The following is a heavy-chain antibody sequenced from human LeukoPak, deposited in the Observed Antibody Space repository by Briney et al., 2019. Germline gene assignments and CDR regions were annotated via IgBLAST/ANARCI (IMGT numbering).Heavy chain of an antibody. V-gene: IGHV6-1*01. CDR3: ARGSAFDV. CDR2: AYYKSKWYF. Sequence: SQTLSLTCAISGDSVSDNIAAWSWVRQPPSRGLEWLGRAYYKSKWYFDYAVSLKSRMIINPDTSKNQFSLQLNTVTPEDTAVYYCARGSAFDVWGQGTMVTVSS. J-gene: IGHJ3*01. CDR1: GDSVSDNIAA.